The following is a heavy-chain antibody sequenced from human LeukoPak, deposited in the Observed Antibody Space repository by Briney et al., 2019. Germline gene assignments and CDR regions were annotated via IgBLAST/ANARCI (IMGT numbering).Heavy chain of an antibody. J-gene: IGHJ5*02. CDR2: MNPNSGNT. CDR3: ARGRSSCWANWFDP. CDR1: GYTFTSYD. Sequence: GASVKGSCKASGYTFTSYDINWVRQATGQGLEWMGWMNPNSGNTGYAQKFQGRVTMTRNTSISTAYMELSSLRSEDTAVYYCARGRSSCWANWFDPWGQGTLVTVSS. V-gene: IGHV1-8*01. D-gene: IGHD6-13*01.